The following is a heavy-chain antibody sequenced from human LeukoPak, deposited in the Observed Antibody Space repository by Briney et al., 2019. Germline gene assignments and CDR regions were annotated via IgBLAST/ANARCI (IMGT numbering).Heavy chain of an antibody. D-gene: IGHD3-10*01. V-gene: IGHV3-21*01. CDR3: AREFVGQRFDP. CDR1: GFTFSSYE. J-gene: IGHJ5*02. CDR2: ISSSSSYI. Sequence: GGSLRLSCAASGFTFSSYEMNWVRQAPGKGLEWVSSISSSSSYIYYADSVKGRFTISRDNAKNSLYLQMNSLRAEDTAVYYCAREFVGQRFDPWGQGTLVTVSS.